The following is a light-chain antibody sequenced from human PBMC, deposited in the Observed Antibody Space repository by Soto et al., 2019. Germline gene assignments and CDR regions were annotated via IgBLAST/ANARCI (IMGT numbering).Light chain of an antibody. CDR1: SSDVGGYNY. CDR2: DVT. CDR3: CSYAGSYTVV. V-gene: IGLV2-11*01. Sequence: QSALTQPRSVSGSPGQSVTISCTGTSSDVGGYNYVSWYQHHPGKAPKLMIYDVTKRPSGVPDRFSGSKSGNTASLTIFGLQAEDEADYYCCSYAGSYTVVFGGGTKLTVL. J-gene: IGLJ2*01.